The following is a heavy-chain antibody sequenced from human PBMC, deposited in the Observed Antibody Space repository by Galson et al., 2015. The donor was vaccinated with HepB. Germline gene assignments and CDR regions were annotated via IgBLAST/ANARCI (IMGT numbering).Heavy chain of an antibody. Sequence: ISGDSVSRGNAAWNWIRQSPSRGLEWLGRTYYRSKWYSDYAESVKGRISVNPDSSSNQFSLQLNSVTPEDTAIYYCSMGYSYGSQAFEIWGQGTMVTVSS. J-gene: IGHJ3*02. D-gene: IGHD5-18*01. CDR1: GDSVSRGNAA. CDR3: SMGYSYGSQAFEI. CDR2: TYYRSKWYS. V-gene: IGHV6-1*01.